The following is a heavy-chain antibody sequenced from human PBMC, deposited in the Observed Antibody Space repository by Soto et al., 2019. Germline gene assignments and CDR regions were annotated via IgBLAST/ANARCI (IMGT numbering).Heavy chain of an antibody. CDR2: MNPNSGNT. CDR3: ARGGSPYYDFWSGYSNWFDP. D-gene: IGHD3-3*01. CDR1: GYTFTSYD. J-gene: IGHJ5*02. V-gene: IGHV1-8*01. Sequence: ASVKVSCKASGYTFTSYDINWVRQATGQGLEWMGWMNPNSGNTGYAQKFQGRVTMTRNTSISTAYMELSSLRSEDTAVYYCARGGSPYYDFWSGYSNWFDPWGQGTLVTVSS.